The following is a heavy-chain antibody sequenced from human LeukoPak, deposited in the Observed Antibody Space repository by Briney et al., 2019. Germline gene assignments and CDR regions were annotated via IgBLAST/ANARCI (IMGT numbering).Heavy chain of an antibody. D-gene: IGHD6-13*01. CDR2: ISGSGGST. J-gene: IGHJ4*02. Sequence: GGALRLSCATSGFIFSTYALSWGRLAPGKGLEWASSISGSGGSTYHADAVKGRFTISRDSSKNTRYLDITSLRAEDPAIYYSARVIRAAHGKGYFDYWGQGPMVTVSS. CDR1: GFIFSTYA. CDR3: ARVIRAAHGKGYFDY. V-gene: IGHV3-23*01.